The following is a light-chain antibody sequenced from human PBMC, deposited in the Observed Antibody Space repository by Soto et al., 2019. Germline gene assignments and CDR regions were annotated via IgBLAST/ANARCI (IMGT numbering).Light chain of an antibody. CDR2: DAS. CDR1: QSVSSY. V-gene: IGKV3-11*01. J-gene: IGKJ5*01. CDR3: QQRSNWPS. Sequence: EIVFTQSPATLSLSPCERSTLSCRASQSVSSYLAWYQQKPGQAPRLLIYDASNRATGIPARFSGSGSGTDFTLTISSLEPEDFAVYYCQQRSNWPSFGQGTRLEI.